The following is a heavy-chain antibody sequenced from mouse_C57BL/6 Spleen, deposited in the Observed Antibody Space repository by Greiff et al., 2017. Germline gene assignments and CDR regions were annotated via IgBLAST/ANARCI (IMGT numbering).Heavy chain of an antibody. D-gene: IGHD1-1*01. J-gene: IGHJ1*03. V-gene: IGHV10-1*01. Sequence: EVKLMESGGGLVQPKGSLKLSCAASGFSFNTYAMNWVRQAPGKGLEWVARIRSKSNNYATYYADSVKDRFTISRDDSESMLYLQMNNLKTEDTAMYYCVRDYGSSNWYFDVWGTGTTVTVSS. CDR2: IRSKSNNYAT. CDR1: GFSFNTYA. CDR3: VRDYGSSNWYFDV.